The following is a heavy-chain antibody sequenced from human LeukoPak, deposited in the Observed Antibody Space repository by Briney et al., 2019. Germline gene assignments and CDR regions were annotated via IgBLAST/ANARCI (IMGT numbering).Heavy chain of an antibody. CDR1: GFTFSSYS. V-gene: IGHV3-21*01. Sequence: GGSLRLSCAASGFTFSSYSMNWVRQAPGKGLEWVSSISSSSSYIYYADSVKGRFTISRDNAKNSLYLQMNSLRAEDTAVYYCARGAVAANWFDPWGQGTLVTDSS. CDR3: ARGAVAANWFDP. D-gene: IGHD6-19*01. CDR2: ISSSSSYI. J-gene: IGHJ5*02.